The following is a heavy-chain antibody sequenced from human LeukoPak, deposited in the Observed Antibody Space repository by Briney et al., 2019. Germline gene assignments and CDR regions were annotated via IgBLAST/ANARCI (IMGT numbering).Heavy chain of an antibody. V-gene: IGHV1-18*01. D-gene: IGHD5-24*01. CDR3: ARDNSVRDEAWWFNP. CDR2: ISAYNGNT. J-gene: IGHJ5*02. CDR1: GYTFTNYG. Sequence: ASVKVSCKASGYTFTNYGISWVRQAPGQGLEWMGWISAYNGNTHYAQNLQGRVTMTTDTSTSTDYLELSSLRSEDTAVYYCARDNSVRDEAWWFNPWGQGTLVTVSS.